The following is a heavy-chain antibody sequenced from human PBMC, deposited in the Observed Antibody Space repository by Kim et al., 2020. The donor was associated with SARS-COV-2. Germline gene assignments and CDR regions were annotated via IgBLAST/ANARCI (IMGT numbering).Heavy chain of an antibody. D-gene: IGHD6-19*01. CDR2: INTNTGNP. J-gene: IGHJ4*02. CDR3: ARDHWRPGYSSGWFTFDY. Sequence: ASVKVSCKASGYTFTSYAMNWVRQAPGQGLEWMGWINTNTGNPTYAQGLTGRFVFSLDTSVSTAYLQISSLKAEDTAVYYCARDHWRPGYSSGWFTFDYWGQGTLVTVSS. V-gene: IGHV7-4-1*02. CDR1: GYTFTSYA.